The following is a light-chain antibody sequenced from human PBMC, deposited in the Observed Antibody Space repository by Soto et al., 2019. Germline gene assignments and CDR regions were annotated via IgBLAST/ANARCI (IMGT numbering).Light chain of an antibody. Sequence: DIQMTQSPSSLSASVGDRVTITCQASQDIRKYLNWYQQKPGRAPKLLIYGASNLETGVPSRFSGSGYGTDFTFTISSLQPEDIGTYYCQHYDNLPPFTFGPGTKVAIK. CDR3: QHYDNLPPFT. J-gene: IGKJ3*01. CDR1: QDIRKY. V-gene: IGKV1-33*01. CDR2: GAS.